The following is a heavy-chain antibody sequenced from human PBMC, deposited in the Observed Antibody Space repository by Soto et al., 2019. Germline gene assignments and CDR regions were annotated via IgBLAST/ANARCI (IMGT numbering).Heavy chain of an antibody. CDR2: IRQDGSEK. Sequence: EVQVVESGGGSVQPGGYLTLSCVASGFTFSNYWMSWVRQAPGKGLERVANIRQDGSEKNFVDSVKGRFTISRDNAKNSVDLQMNSLRAEDTAVYYCATTHSFDYWGQGTLLTVSS. CDR3: ATTHSFDY. V-gene: IGHV3-7*01. CDR1: GFTFSNYW. J-gene: IGHJ4*02.